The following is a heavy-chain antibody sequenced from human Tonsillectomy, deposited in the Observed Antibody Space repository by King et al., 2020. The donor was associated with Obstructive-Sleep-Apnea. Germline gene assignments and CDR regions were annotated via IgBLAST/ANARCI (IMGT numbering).Heavy chain of an antibody. D-gene: IGHD6-13*01. CDR1: GFTFSNYN. V-gene: IGHV3-21*01. J-gene: IGHJ4*02. CDR2: ISSSNDYI. Sequence: VQLVESGGGLVKPGGSLRLSCAASGFTFSNYNMNWVRRAPGKGLEWVSSISSSNDYIYYADSVKGRFSISRDNAKNSLFLQMNSLRVEDTAVYYCATALAAAAPFDSWGQGTLVTVSS. CDR3: ATALAAAAPFDS.